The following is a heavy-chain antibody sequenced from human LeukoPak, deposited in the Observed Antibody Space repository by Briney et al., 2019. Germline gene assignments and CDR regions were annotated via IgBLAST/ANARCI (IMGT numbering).Heavy chain of an antibody. CDR1: GYSFTSYW. CDR3: ARLTSYGYEGQLN. Sequence: GEPLTTSCQGSGYSFTSYWISWVRQLPGKGLGWMGRIVPSDSYTNYSPSFQGHVTISADKSISTAYLQWSSLKASDTAMYYCARLTSYGYEGQLNWGQGTLVTVSS. J-gene: IGHJ4*02. V-gene: IGHV5-10-1*01. CDR2: IVPSDSYT. D-gene: IGHD3-3*01.